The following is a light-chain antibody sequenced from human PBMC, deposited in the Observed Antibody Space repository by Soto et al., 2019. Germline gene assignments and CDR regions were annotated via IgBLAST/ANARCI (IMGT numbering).Light chain of an antibody. CDR1: SSNIGSNT. CDR3: AAWDDSLNGVV. CDR2: NGD. Sequence: SVLTQPPSASVTPGQRVTISCSGGSSNIGSNTVNWYQQLPGTAPKLLIYNGDQRPSGVPDRFSGSESGTSASLAISGLQSEDEADYYCAAWDDSLNGVVFGGGTKLTVL. J-gene: IGLJ2*01. V-gene: IGLV1-44*01.